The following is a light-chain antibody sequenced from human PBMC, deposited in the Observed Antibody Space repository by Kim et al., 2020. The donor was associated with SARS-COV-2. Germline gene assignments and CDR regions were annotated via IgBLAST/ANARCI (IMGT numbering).Light chain of an antibody. CDR2: DVN. J-gene: IGLJ3*02. CDR1: SRDVGAHNY. Sequence: GQSITISFTGTSRDVGAHNYVSWYQQDPGKAPKLMIYDVNKRPSGVSSRFSGSKSGNTASLTISGLQAEDEADYYCSSYTTSSTWLFGGGTQLTVL. CDR3: SSYTTSSTWL. V-gene: IGLV2-14*04.